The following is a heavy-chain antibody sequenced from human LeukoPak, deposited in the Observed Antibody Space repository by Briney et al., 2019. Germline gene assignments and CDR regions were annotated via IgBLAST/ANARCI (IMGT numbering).Heavy chain of an antibody. V-gene: IGHV1-24*01. CDR3: AILPLTVVTPLDV. D-gene: IGHD4-23*01. CDR1: GHSLAELA. CDR2: FDPEEGET. J-gene: IGHJ6*02. Sequence: ASVKVSCKVSGHSLAELAMHWVRQAPGKGLEWVGGFDPEEGETFYAQEVLGRVSMTEDTSTDTAYMELSSLTSEDTAVYYCAILPLTVVTPLDVWCQGTTVTVSS.